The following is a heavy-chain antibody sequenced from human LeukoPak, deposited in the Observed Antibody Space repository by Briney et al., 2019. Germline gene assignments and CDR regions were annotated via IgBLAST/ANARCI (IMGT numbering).Heavy chain of an antibody. CDR2: IYSGGST. J-gene: IGHJ4*02. CDR3: ASSQYGPSFDY. CDR1: GFTVSSNY. Sequence: GGSLRPSCAASGFTVSSNYMSWVRQAPGKGLEWVSVIYSGGSTYYADSVKGRFTISRDNSKNTLYLQMNSLRAEDTAVYYCASSQYGPSFDYWGQGTLVTVSS. V-gene: IGHV3-53*01. D-gene: IGHD2-2*01.